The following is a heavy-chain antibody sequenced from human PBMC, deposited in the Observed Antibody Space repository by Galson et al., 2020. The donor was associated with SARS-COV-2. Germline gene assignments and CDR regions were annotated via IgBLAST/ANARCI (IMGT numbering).Heavy chain of an antibody. CDR3: AKDLTIVVVPAASFDY. CDR1: GFTFSSYG. V-gene: IGHV3-30*18. J-gene: IGHJ4*02. Sequence: GESLKISCAASGFTFSSYGMHWVRQAPGKGLEWVAVISYDGSTKYYADSVKGRFTISRDNSKNTLYLQMNSLRAEDTAVYYCAKDLTIVVVPAASFDYWGQGTLVTVSS. CDR2: ISYDGSTK. D-gene: IGHD2-2*01.